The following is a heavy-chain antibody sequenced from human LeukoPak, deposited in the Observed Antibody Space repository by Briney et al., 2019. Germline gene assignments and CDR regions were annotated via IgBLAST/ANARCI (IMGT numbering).Heavy chain of an antibody. J-gene: IGHJ4*02. CDR3: ARRFCSSTSCFMWDY. Sequence: GESLKISCKCSGYSFTNYWIGWVRQMPGKGLEWMGIIYPGDSDTRYSPSFQGQVTISADKSIKTAYLQWSSLKASDTAIYYCARRFCSSTSCFMWDYWGQGTLVTVSS. CDR2: IYPGDSDT. CDR1: GYSFTNYW. V-gene: IGHV5-51*01. D-gene: IGHD2-2*01.